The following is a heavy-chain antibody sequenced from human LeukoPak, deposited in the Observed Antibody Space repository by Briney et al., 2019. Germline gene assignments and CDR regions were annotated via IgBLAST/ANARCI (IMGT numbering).Heavy chain of an antibody. CDR1: EFTFITYT. D-gene: IGHD3-3*01. Sequence: GGSLRLSCAASEFTFITYTMHWVRQAPGKGLEHVSAISSNGGITYYANSVKGRFTISRDNSKNTLYLQVGSLRAEDMAVYYCARLTSTIPDAFDIWGQGTMVTVSS. CDR2: ISSNGGIT. J-gene: IGHJ3*02. CDR3: ARLTSTIPDAFDI. V-gene: IGHV3-64*01.